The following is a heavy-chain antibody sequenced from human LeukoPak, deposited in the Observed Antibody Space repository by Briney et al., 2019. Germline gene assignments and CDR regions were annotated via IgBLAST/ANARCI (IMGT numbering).Heavy chain of an antibody. CDR1: GFTISRYA. J-gene: IGHJ3*01. CDR3: AKRMIRGVNHDAFDL. V-gene: IGHV3-23*01. CDR2: VSGSGGST. D-gene: IGHD3-10*01. Sequence: GGSLRLSCAASGFTISRYAMNWVRQAPGKGLEWVSAVSGSGGSTYYADSVKGLFTISRDNSKNTLYLQMNSLRAEDTAVYYCAKRMIRGVNHDAFDLWGQGTMVTVSS.